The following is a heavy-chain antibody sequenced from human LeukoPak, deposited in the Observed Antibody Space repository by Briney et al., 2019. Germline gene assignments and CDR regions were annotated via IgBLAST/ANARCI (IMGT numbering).Heavy chain of an antibody. V-gene: IGHV1-69*04. D-gene: IGHD3-9*01. CDR1: GYTFTSYG. CDR3: ATSLRADAEYFQH. Sequence: ASVKVSCKASGYTFTSYGISWVRQAPGQGLEWMGRIIPILGIANYAQKFQGRVTITADKSTSTAYMELSSLRSEDTAVYYCATSLRADAEYFQHWGQGTLVTVSS. J-gene: IGHJ1*01. CDR2: IIPILGIA.